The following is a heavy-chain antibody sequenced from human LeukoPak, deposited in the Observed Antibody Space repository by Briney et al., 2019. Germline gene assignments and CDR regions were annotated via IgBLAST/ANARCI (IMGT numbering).Heavy chain of an antibody. D-gene: IGHD6-13*01. J-gene: IGHJ4*02. V-gene: IGHV3-30*03. CDR1: GFTFSSYG. CDR2: ISYDGSNK. CDR3: ARDGAAAAGRYFDY. Sequence: GGSLRLSCAASGFTFSSYGMHWVRQAPGKGLEWVAVISYDGSNKYYADSVKGRLTTSRDNAKSSLYLEMNSLRAEDTAVYYCARDGAAAAGRYFDYWGQGSLVTVSS.